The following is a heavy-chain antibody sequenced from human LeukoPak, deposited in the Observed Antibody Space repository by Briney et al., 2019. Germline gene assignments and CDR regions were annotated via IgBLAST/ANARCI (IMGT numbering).Heavy chain of an antibody. Sequence: GGSLRLSCTASGFTFDDYAMHWVRQAPGKGLEWVSGISWNSGSIGYADSVKGRFTISRDNAKNSLYLQMNSLRAEDTALYYCAKAPPRYSYGSFDYWGQGTLVTISS. V-gene: IGHV3-9*01. CDR2: ISWNSGSI. CDR3: AKAPPRYSYGSFDY. D-gene: IGHD5-18*01. CDR1: GFTFDDYA. J-gene: IGHJ4*02.